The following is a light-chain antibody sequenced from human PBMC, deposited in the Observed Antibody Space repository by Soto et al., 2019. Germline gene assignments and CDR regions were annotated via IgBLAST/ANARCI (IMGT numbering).Light chain of an antibody. CDR3: QQYDSYPLT. V-gene: IGKV1-5*03. Sequence: DIQMTQSPSTLSASVGDRVTITCRASQSISSWLAWYQQKPGKAPNLLIYKASSLESGVPSRFSCSGSGTEFTLTVSSLQPDDFATHYCQQYDSYPLTFGGGTKVEIK. CDR1: QSISSW. CDR2: KAS. J-gene: IGKJ4*01.